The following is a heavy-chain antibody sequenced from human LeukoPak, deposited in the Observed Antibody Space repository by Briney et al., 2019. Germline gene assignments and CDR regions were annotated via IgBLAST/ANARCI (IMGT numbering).Heavy chain of an antibody. V-gene: IGHV4-4*07. CDR3: ARDPLSGGYSYGAFGYYYMDV. D-gene: IGHD5-18*01. Sequence: SETLSLTCTVSGGSISSYYWSWIRQPAGKGLEWIGRIYTSGSTNYNPSLKSRVTMSVDTSRNQFSLKLSSVTAADTAVCYCARDPLSGGYSYGAFGYYYMDVWGKGTTVTVSS. J-gene: IGHJ6*03. CDR2: IYTSGST. CDR1: GGSISSYY.